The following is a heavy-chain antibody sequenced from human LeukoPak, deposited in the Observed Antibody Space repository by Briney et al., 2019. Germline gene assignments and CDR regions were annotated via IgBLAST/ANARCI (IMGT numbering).Heavy chain of an antibody. CDR3: ASTIHCGGDCPFEY. J-gene: IGHJ4*02. V-gene: IGHV4-39*01. CDR2: IYYSGST. CDR1: GGSISSSSYY. Sequence: SETLSLTCTVPGGSISSSSYYWGWIRQPPGKGLEWIGSIYYSGSTYYNPSLKSRVTISVDTSKNQFSLKLSSVTAADTAVYYCASTIHCGGDCPFEYWGQGTLVTVSS. D-gene: IGHD2-21*02.